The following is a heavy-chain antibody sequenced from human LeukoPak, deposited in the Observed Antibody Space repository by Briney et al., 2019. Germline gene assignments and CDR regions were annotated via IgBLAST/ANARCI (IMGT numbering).Heavy chain of an antibody. D-gene: IGHD3-10*01. CDR2: VNESGGT. J-gene: IGHJ4*02. V-gene: IGHV4-34*01. CDR3: ARRTQTTYYYGSGIAY. CDR1: IDSFSNYH. Sequence: SETLSLTCAVYIDSFSNYHWNWIRQTPAKGMEWIGEVNESGGTNISPSLRSRVILSVDTSKNQFSLKLISVTVADTAIYYCARRTQTTYYYGSGIAYWGQGTLVTVSS.